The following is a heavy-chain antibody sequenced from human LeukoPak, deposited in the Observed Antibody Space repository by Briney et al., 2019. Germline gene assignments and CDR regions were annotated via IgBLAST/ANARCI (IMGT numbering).Heavy chain of an antibody. J-gene: IGHJ4*02. CDR3: ARGRNAYTFDN. CDR1: GFTFSSYE. D-gene: IGHD5-24*01. Sequence: GGSLRLSCAASGFTFSSYEINWVRQAPGKGLEWVSYISSGGNYRYYADSVEGRFTISRDNARNSLYLQMNSLRAEDTAVYYCARGRNAYTFDNWGQGTLVTVSS. V-gene: IGHV3-48*03. CDR2: ISSGGNYR.